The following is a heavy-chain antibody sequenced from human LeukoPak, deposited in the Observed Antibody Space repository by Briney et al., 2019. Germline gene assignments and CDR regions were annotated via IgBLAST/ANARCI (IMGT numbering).Heavy chain of an antibody. V-gene: IGHV1-18*01. Sequence: GASVKVSCKASGYTFTSYGISWVRQAPGQGREWMGWISAYNGNTNYAQKLQGRVTMTTDTSTSAAYMELRSLRSDDTAVYYCAREKVRWELPTNDAFDIWGQGTMVTVSS. D-gene: IGHD1-26*01. CDR3: AREKVRWELPTNDAFDI. CDR2: ISAYNGNT. CDR1: GYTFTSYG. J-gene: IGHJ3*02.